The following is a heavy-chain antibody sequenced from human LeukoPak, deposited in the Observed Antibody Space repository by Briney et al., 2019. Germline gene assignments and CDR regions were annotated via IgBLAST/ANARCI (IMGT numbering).Heavy chain of an antibody. J-gene: IGHJ4*02. V-gene: IGHV4-59*01. D-gene: IGHD1-26*01. CDR3: ASRDSGSDY. CDR1: GGSISYYY. Sequence: SETLSLACTVSGGSISYYYWSWIRQPPGKGLESIGYIYYSGSTYYNPSPRSRVTISVNTSKNQVSLKLTSVTAADTAVYYCASRDSGSDYWGQGTLVTVSS. CDR2: IYYSGST.